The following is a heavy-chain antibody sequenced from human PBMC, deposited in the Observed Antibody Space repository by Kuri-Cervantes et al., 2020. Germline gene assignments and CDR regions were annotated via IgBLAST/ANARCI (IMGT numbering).Heavy chain of an antibody. CDR2: MNPNSGNT. D-gene: IGHD3-16*02. CDR3: GAGTYDYIWGTYHYYFDH. V-gene: IGHV1-8*01. Sequence: ASVKVSCKASGYTFTSYDINWVRQATGQGLEWMGWMNPNSGNTGYAQKFQGRVTMTRNTSISTAYMELSSLRSEDTAVYYCGAGTYDYIWGTYHYYFDHWGQGALVTVSS. J-gene: IGHJ4*02. CDR1: GYTFTSYD.